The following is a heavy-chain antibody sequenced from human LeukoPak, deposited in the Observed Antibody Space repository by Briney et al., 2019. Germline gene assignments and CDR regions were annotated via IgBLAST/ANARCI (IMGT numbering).Heavy chain of an antibody. V-gene: IGHV5-51*01. D-gene: IGHD3-10*01. Sequence: GESLKISCKGSGYSFTSYWIGWVRQMPGKGLEWMGIIYPGDSDTRYSPSFQGQVTMSADKSISTAYLQWSSLKASDTAMYYCASVFLRFGELLYLYWGQGTLVIVSS. CDR2: IYPGDSDT. CDR3: ASVFLRFGELLYLY. J-gene: IGHJ4*02. CDR1: GYSFTSYW.